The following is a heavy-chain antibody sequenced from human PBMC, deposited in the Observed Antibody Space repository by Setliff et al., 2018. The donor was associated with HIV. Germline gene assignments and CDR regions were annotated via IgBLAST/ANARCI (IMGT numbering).Heavy chain of an antibody. Sequence: PSETLSLTCGVSGDTFRSYKWSWISQSPGKVLEWIGEIDHTGSTTYNTSLKTRITMSSDTSKRQFSLKLSSVTAADTATYYCARRAMWGDLDYWGQGALVTVSS. CDR3: ARRAMWGDLDY. V-gene: IGHV4-34*01. D-gene: IGHD3-16*01. CDR1: GDTFRSYK. CDR2: IDHTGST. J-gene: IGHJ4*02.